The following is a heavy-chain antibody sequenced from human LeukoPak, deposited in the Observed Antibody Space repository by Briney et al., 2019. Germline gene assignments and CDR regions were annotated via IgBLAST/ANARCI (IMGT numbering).Heavy chain of an antibody. Sequence: SETLSFNCTVSGGSVSSGSYYWSWIRQPPGKGLEWIGYIYYSGSTHYNPSLKSRVTISVDTFKNQFSLKLSSVTAADTAVYYCARRVRGPFDYWGQGTLVTVSS. D-gene: IGHD2-21*01. CDR2: IYYSGST. J-gene: IGHJ4*02. CDR1: GGSVSSGSYY. V-gene: IGHV4-61*01. CDR3: ARRVRGPFDY.